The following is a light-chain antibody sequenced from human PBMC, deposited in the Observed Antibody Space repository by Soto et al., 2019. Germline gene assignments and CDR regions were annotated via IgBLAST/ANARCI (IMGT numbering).Light chain of an antibody. J-gene: IGKJ3*01. V-gene: IGKV1-5*01. Sequence: DIQMTQSPSTLSASVGDSVTITCRASQSASTWLALYQQKPGKAPKLLRSDASSLESGVPNRFSGSGSGTEFPLTISSLHPDDFATYYCQHYNSYPFTFGPGTKVDL. CDR3: QHYNSYPFT. CDR2: DAS. CDR1: QSASTW.